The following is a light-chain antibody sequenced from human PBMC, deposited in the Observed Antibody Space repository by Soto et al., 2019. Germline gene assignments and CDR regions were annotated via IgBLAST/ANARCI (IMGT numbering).Light chain of an antibody. V-gene: IGKV3-20*01. J-gene: IGKJ1*01. Sequence: IVLPQSPGTLSLSPGERATLSFRASQSVSSNYLAWYQQKPGQAPRLLIYDASSRATGFPDRFSGSGSGTDFTLTISRLEPEDFAVYYCQQYGSSPRTFGQGTKVDI. CDR1: QSVSSNY. CDR2: DAS. CDR3: QQYGSSPRT.